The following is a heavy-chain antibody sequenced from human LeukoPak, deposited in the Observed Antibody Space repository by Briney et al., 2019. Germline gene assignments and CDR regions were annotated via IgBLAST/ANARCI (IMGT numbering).Heavy chain of an antibody. CDR3: ARRGIAARWAFDI. D-gene: IGHD6-6*01. J-gene: IGHJ3*02. V-gene: IGHV4-30-2*01. CDR1: GGSISSGGYY. Sequence: PSETLSLTCTVSGGSISSGGYYWSWIRQPPGKGLEWIGYIYHSGSTYYNPSLKSRVTISVDRSKNQFSLKLSSVTAADTAVYYCARRGIAARWAFDIWGQGTMVTVSS. CDR2: IYHSGST.